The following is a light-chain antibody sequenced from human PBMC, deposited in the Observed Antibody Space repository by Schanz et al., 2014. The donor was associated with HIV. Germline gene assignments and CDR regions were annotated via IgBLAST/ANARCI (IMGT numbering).Light chain of an antibody. J-gene: IGKJ1*01. CDR3: QQYSSYSPT. CDR2: AAS. V-gene: IGKV1-17*02. Sequence: DIQMTQSPSSLSASVGDRVTITCRASQGIRNDLGWYQQKPGKAPKRLIYAASFLQSEVPSRFIGSGSGTEFTLTITNLQPEDFATYYCQQYSSYSPTFGQGTKVETK. CDR1: QGIRND.